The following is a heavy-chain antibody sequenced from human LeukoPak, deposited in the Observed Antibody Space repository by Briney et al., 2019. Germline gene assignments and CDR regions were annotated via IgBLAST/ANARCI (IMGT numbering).Heavy chain of an antibody. D-gene: IGHD5-12*01. J-gene: IGHJ4*02. CDR2: ITGDGNRT. CDR1: GFTFGSFA. Sequence: GESLRLSCAASGFTFGSFALHWVRQAPGKGLEYVSAITGDGNRTHYAGSVKGRFTISRDNSKNTLYLQTGTLRPEDMAVYYCARESSDYDTLDFWGQGTLVTVSS. CDR3: ARESSDYDTLDF. V-gene: IGHV3-64*02.